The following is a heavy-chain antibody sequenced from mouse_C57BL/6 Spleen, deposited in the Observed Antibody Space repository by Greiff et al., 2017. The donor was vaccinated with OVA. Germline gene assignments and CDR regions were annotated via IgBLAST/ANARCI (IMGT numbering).Heavy chain of an antibody. J-gene: IGHJ3*01. CDR1: GYSFTDYN. D-gene: IGHD3-2*02. V-gene: IGHV1-39*01. CDR2: INPNYGTT. CDR3: ASKVDSSGYVWFAY. Sequence: VQLQQSGPELVKPGASVKISCKASGYSFTDYNMNWVKQSNGKSLEWIGVINPNYGTTSYNQKFKGKATLTVDQSSSTAYMQLNSLTSEDSAVYYCASKVDSSGYVWFAYWGQGTLVTVSA.